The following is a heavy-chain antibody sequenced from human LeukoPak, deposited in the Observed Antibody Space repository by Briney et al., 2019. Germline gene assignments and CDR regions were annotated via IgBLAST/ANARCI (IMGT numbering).Heavy chain of an antibody. Sequence: PSETLSLTCAISGGSISSGGYSWSWIRQPPGKGLEWIGYIYHSGSTYYNPSLKSRVTISVDTSKNQFSLKLSSVTAADTAVYYCARGPQLLWFRAIADLSRFDYWGQGTLVTVSS. CDR3: ARGPQLLWFRAIADLSRFDY. V-gene: IGHV4-30-2*01. D-gene: IGHD3-10*01. CDR2: IYHSGST. J-gene: IGHJ4*02. CDR1: GGSISSGGYS.